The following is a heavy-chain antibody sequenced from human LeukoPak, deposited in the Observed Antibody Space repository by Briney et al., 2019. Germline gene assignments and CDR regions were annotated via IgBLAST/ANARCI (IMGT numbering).Heavy chain of an antibody. D-gene: IGHD2/OR15-2a*01. CDR2: INPNSGGT. Sequence: ASVKVSCKASGYTFTGYYMHWVRQAPGQGLEWMGWINPNSGGTNYAQKFQGRVTMTRDTSISTAYMELSRLRSEDTAVYYCARDPPNTGGFDVWGQGTMVIISS. V-gene: IGHV1-2*02. CDR3: ARDPPNTGGFDV. J-gene: IGHJ3*01. CDR1: GYTFTGYY.